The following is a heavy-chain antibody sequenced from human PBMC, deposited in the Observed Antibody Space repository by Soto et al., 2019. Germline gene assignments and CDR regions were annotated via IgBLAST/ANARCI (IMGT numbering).Heavy chain of an antibody. V-gene: IGHV2-5*02. CDR1: GFSLSISGVG. D-gene: IGHD3-22*01. J-gene: IGHJ4*02. CDR3: ARAYDSSGYYYDGASARFDY. CDR2: IYWDDDK. Sequence: SGPTLVNPTQTLTLTCTFSGFSLSISGVGVGWIRQPPGKALEWLALIYWDDDKRYSPSLKSRLTITKDTSKNQVVLTMTNMDPVDTATYYCARAYDSSGYYYDGASARFDYWGQGTLVTVSS.